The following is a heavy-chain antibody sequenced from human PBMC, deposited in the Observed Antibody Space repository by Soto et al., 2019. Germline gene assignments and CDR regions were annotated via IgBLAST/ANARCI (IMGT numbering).Heavy chain of an antibody. V-gene: IGHV4-34*01. CDR3: ARMSYFYDQWHLAL. CDR1: GGSFSGYY. J-gene: IGHJ2*01. D-gene: IGHD3-22*01. Sequence: SETLSLTCAVYGGSFSGYYWSWIRQPPGKGLEWIGEINHSGSTNYNPSLKSRVTISVDTSKNQFSLKLNSVTAADTATYYCARMSYFYDQWHLALSGRGTMVTVYS. CDR2: INHSGST.